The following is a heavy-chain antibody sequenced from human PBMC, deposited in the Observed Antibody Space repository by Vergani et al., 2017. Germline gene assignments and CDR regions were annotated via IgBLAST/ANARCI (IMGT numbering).Heavy chain of an antibody. V-gene: IGHV3-21*02. Sequence: EVQLVESGGGLVKPGGSLRLSCAASGFSFSSYSMNWVRQAPGKGLEWVASISGSSSYVFYRDSVKGRFTISRDKSQNTVNLQMNSLRTEDTAVYFCANSVIAGNVGVAYFGMDVWGRGTTVTVSS. CDR1: GFSFSSYS. CDR3: ANSVIAGNVGVAYFGMDV. J-gene: IGHJ6*02. CDR2: ISGSSSYV. D-gene: IGHD2/OR15-2a*01.